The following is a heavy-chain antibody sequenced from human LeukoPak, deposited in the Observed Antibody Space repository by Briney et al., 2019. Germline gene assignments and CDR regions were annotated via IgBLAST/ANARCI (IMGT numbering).Heavy chain of an antibody. V-gene: IGHV3-7*03. CDR3: ARETWSGSYSSHYYYMDV. CDR2: IKQDGSEK. Sequence: GSLRLSCAASGFTFSSYWMSWVRQAPGKGLEGVANIKQDGSEKYYVDSVKGRFTISRDNAKNSLYLQMNSLRAEDTAVYYCARETWSGSYSSHYYYMDVWGKGTTVTVSS. CDR1: GFTFSSYW. D-gene: IGHD1-26*01. J-gene: IGHJ6*03.